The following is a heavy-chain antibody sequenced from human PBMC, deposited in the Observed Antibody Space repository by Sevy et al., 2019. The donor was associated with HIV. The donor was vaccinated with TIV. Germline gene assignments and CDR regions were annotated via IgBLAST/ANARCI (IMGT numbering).Heavy chain of an antibody. CDR3: ARHTPTTSFDP. CDR1: GYSFTSYW. V-gene: IGHV5-10-1*01. D-gene: IGHD4-17*01. CDR2: IDPSDSYT. J-gene: IGHJ5*02. Sequence: GESLKISCKGSGYSFTSYWISWVRQMPGKGLEWMGRIDPSDSYTDYSPSFQGHVTISADKSISTAYLHGSTLKASDTAIYYCARHTPTTSFDPWGQGTLVTVSS.